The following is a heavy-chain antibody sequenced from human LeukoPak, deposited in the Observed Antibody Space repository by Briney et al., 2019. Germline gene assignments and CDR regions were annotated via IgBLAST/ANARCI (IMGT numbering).Heavy chain of an antibody. CDR3: TRDWRNLGYDY. CDR2: IEGDGSRI. V-gene: IGHV3-74*01. Sequence: GGSLRFSCAASGFTLSAYWMHWVRQAPGKGLMWVSRIEGDGSRITYADSVKGRFTISRDNAKNTLYLQMNSLRAEDTAVYYCTRDWRNLGYDYWGQGTLVTVSS. J-gene: IGHJ4*02. D-gene: IGHD5-12*01. CDR1: GFTLSAYW.